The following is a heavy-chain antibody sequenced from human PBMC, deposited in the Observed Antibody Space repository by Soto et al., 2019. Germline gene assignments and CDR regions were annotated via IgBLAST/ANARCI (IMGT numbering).Heavy chain of an antibody. Sequence: PSETLSLTCTVSGGSISSYYWSWIRQPPGKGLEWIGYIYYSGSTNYNPSLKSRVTISVDTSKDQFSQTLSSVTAADTAVYYCAREECSGGSCYPFDYWGQGTLVTVSS. CDR1: GGSISSYY. V-gene: IGHV4-59*01. CDR2: IYYSGST. J-gene: IGHJ4*02. D-gene: IGHD2-15*01. CDR3: AREECSGGSCYPFDY.